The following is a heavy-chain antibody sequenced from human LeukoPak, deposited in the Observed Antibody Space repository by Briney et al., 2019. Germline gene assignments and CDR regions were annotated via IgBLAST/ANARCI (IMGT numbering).Heavy chain of an antibody. CDR1: GFSFSSYW. J-gene: IGHJ4*02. D-gene: IGHD3-3*01. V-gene: IGHV3-7*01. CDR2: INPDGSNM. CDR3: VSGFLQWLY. Sequence: GGSLRLSCAASGFSFSSYWLSWVRQAPGKGLEWVANINPDGSNMLYVDSVKGRFTISRDNAKNSLYLQMNNLRAEDTAVYFCVSGFLQWLYWGQGTLVTVSS.